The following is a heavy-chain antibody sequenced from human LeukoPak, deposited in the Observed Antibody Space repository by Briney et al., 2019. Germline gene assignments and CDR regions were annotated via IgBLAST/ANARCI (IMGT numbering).Heavy chain of an antibody. CDR1: GFTFSSYW. V-gene: IGHV3-74*01. J-gene: IGHJ4*02. CDR2: INSDGSST. CDR3: AREGTNYDFWSGYYDY. Sequence: GGSLRLSCAASGFTFSSYWMHWVRQAPGKGLVWVLRINSDGSSTSYADSVKGRFTISRDNAKNTLYLQMNSLRAEDTAVYYCAREGTNYDFWSGYYDYWGQGTLVTVSS. D-gene: IGHD3-3*01.